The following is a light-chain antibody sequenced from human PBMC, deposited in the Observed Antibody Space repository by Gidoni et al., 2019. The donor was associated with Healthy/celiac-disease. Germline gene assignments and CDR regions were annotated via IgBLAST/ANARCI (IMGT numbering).Light chain of an antibody. CDR3: QQYNSYPYT. CDR2: KAS. V-gene: IGKV1-5*03. Sequence: DIQLTQSPSTLSASVGDRVTINCRASQSISSWLAWYQQKPGKAPKLLIYKASSLESGVPSRFSGRGSGTEFTLTISSLQPDDFATYYCQQYNSYPYTFGQGTKLEIK. CDR1: QSISSW. J-gene: IGKJ2*01.